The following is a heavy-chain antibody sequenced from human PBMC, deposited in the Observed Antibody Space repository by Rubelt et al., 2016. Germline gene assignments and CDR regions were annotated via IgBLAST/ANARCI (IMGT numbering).Heavy chain of an antibody. J-gene: IGHJ4*02. CDR1: GDTFSKYW. CDR3: ARGLTIAVAGTPDY. Sequence: GSGGALVQPGGSLRLSCVASGDTFSKYWMAWVRQAPGKGPEWVANINEDGSEKYHVDSVKGRFTISRDNAQNSLYLQMFSLRAEDTAVYYCARGLTIAVAGTPDYWGQGTLVTVSS. V-gene: IGHV3-7*02. CDR2: INEDGSEK. D-gene: IGHD6-19*01.